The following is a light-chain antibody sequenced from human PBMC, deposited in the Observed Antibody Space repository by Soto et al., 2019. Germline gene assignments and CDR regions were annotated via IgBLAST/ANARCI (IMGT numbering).Light chain of an antibody. CDR1: QGIRDD. CDR2: AAS. CDR3: LQHNSYPLT. Sequence: DIPMTQSPSSLSASVGDRLTITCRASQGIRDDLAWYQQKPGQAPKRLIFAASSLQSGVPSRFSGSGSGTDFTLTISSLQPADFATYYCLQHNSYPLTFGGGTKVEIK. J-gene: IGKJ4*01. V-gene: IGKV1-17*01.